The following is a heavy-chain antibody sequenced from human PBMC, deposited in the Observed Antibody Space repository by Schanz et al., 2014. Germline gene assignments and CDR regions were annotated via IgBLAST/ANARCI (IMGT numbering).Heavy chain of an antibody. J-gene: IGHJ4*02. V-gene: IGHV3-23*01. CDR2: ISDSGDST. Sequence: EVQLLESGGGLVQPGGSLRLSCAASGLTFSNHAMSWVRQAPGKGLEWVSDISDSGDSTHYADSVKGRFTISRDNAKNSLFLQMNSLSAEDTAVYYCAKVAPAATYLDSWGLGALVTDSS. D-gene: IGHD2-2*01. CDR1: GLTFSNHA. CDR3: AKVAPAATYLDS.